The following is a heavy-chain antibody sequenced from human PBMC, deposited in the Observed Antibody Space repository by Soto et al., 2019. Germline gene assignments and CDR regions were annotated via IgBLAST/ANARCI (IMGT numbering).Heavy chain of an antibody. CDR1: GFTFSSSW. J-gene: IGHJ4*02. CDR3: AGGYSGSPR. D-gene: IGHD3-10*01. CDR2: ISPDGSTT. Sequence: EVQLVESGGDLVQPGGSLRLSCAASGFTFSSSWMYWVRQAPGKGLVSVSRISPDGSTTTYADSVKGRFTISRDNAKNTLYLQMNSLRAEDTAVYYCAGGYSGSPRWGQGTVVTVSS. V-gene: IGHV3-74*01.